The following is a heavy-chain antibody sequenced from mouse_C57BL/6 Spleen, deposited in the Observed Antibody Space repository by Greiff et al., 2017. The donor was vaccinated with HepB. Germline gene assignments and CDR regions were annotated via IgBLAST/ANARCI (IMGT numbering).Heavy chain of an antibody. CDR1: GYSITSGYY. Sequence: EVKLQESGPGLVKPSQSLSLTCSVTGYSITSGYYWNWIRQFPGNKLEWMGYISYDGSNNYNPSLKNRISITRDTSKNQFFLKLNSVTTEDTATYYCARYSRGNYAMDYWGQGTSVTVSS. J-gene: IGHJ4*01. CDR2: ISYDGSN. CDR3: ARYSRGNYAMDY. V-gene: IGHV3-6*01.